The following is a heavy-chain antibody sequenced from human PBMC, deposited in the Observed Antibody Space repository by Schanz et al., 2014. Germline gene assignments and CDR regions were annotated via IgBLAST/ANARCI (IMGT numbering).Heavy chain of an antibody. J-gene: IGHJ4*02. CDR3: AGAFDSSGYYFDY. D-gene: IGHD3-22*01. CDR1: GITFSGYS. V-gene: IGHV3-48*04. Sequence: EVQLVESGGGLAQPGGSLRLSCAASGITFSGYSMNWVRQAPGKGLEWVSYISGSSSTKYYADSVKGRFTISRDNAKNSLFLQMNSLRAEDTAVYYCAGAFDSSGYYFDYWGQGTLVTVSS. CDR2: ISGSSSTK.